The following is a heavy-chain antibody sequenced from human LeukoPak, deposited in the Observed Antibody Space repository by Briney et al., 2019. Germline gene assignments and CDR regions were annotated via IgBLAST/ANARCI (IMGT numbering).Heavy chain of an antibody. CDR2: FYYRPQYRIQWFD. CDR3: ARGGLVRGTINSLIAFDV. V-gene: IGHV6-1*01. J-gene: IGHJ3*01. Sequence: SQTLSLTCVISGDSVSNTAAGWSWIRQSPSRGLEWLGRFYYRPQYRIQWFDDYAVSVRSRISINPDTSKNQFSLQLNSVTPEDTAIYYCARGGLVRGTINSLIAFDVWGQGTMVTVSS. CDR1: GDSVSNTAAG. D-gene: IGHD3-10*01.